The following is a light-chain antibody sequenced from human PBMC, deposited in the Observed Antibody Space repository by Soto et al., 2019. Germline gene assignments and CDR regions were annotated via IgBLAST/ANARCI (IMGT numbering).Light chain of an antibody. Sequence: DIQMTQSPSTLSVSVGDRVAITCRASQSISSWLAWYQEKPGKAPQLLIYAASSLQSGVPSRFSCSGSGTDLTLTISILQPEHCATYYCQQSFSTPLITFGQGPRLEIK. CDR3: QQSFSTPLIT. V-gene: IGKV1-12*02. CDR1: QSISSW. J-gene: IGKJ5*01. CDR2: AAS.